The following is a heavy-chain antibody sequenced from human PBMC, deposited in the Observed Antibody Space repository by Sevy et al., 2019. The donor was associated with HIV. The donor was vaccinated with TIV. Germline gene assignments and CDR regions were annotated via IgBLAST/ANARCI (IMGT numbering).Heavy chain of an antibody. J-gene: IGHJ5*02. CDR1: GYSLRKLS. V-gene: IGHV1-24*01. CDR2: LDPGNGEI. Sequence: ASVKVSCKVFGYSLRKLSMHWVRQAAGKGLEWMGSLDPGNGEITYAQTLQGRVTMTEDTSTDTAYMELSSLTSEDTATYYCATVGLGYYRGSSYYQGDWFDPWGQGTLVTVSS. CDR3: ATVGLGYYRGSSYYQGDWFDP. D-gene: IGHD2-15*01.